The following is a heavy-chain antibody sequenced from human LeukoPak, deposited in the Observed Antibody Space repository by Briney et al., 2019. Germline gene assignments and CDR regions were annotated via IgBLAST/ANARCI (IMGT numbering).Heavy chain of an antibody. CDR1: EYTFSNYA. D-gene: IGHD3-22*01. CDR2: TDSGGGST. CDR3: ASADGSGYRYY. Sequence: GGSLRLSCVASEYTFSNYAMSWVRQAPGKGREWVSSTDSGGGSTYYADSVKGRFTISRDNSKNTLYLKMNSLRAEDTAIYYCASADGSGYRYYWGQGTLVTVSS. V-gene: IGHV3-23*01. J-gene: IGHJ4*02.